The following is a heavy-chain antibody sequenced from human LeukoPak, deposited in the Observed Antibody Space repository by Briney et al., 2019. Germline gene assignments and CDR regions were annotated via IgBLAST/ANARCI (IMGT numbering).Heavy chain of an antibody. Sequence: ASVKVSCKASGYTFTGYYMHWVRQAPGQGPEWMGWINPNSGGTNYAQKFQGRVTMTRDTSISTAYMELSRLRSDDTAVYYCAIEWELLPGYFDYWGQGTLVTVSS. V-gene: IGHV1-2*02. CDR1: GYTFTGYY. J-gene: IGHJ4*02. CDR2: INPNSGGT. CDR3: AIEWELLPGYFDY. D-gene: IGHD1-26*01.